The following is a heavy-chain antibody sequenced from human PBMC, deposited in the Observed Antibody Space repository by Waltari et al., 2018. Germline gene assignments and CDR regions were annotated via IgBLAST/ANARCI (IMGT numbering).Heavy chain of an antibody. CDR1: GGSISSHY. V-gene: IGHV4-59*11. J-gene: IGHJ4*02. D-gene: IGHD2-15*01. CDR2: IYYSGST. Sequence: QVQLQESGPGLVQPSETLSLSCTVSGGSISSHYWGWIRQPPGKVLEWIGYIYYSGSTNYNPSLKSRVTISVDTSKNQFSLKLSSVTAADTAVYYCARDKDSVAALWGQGTLVTVSS. CDR3: ARDKDSVAAL.